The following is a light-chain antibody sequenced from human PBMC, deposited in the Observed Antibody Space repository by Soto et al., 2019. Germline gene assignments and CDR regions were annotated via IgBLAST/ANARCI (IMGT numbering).Light chain of an antibody. Sequence: QYALTQPPSASGSPGQSGTISCTGTSSDVGGYNYVSWYQQHPGKAPKLIIYEVNKRPSGVPDRFSGSKSGNTASLTVSGLQAEDEADYYCCSYAGSPYVFGTGTKLTVL. CDR3: CSYAGSPYV. V-gene: IGLV2-8*01. CDR1: SSDVGGYNY. CDR2: EVN. J-gene: IGLJ1*01.